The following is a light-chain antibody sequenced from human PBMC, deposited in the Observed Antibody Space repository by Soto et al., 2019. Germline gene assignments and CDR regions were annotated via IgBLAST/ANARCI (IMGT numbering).Light chain of an antibody. CDR3: QQYASSPLT. CDR1: QSVGRDF. J-gene: IGKJ4*01. Sequence: EIVLTQSPGTLSLSPGERATLSCRASQSVGRDFLAWYQHKPGQAPRLLIHRASSRATGIPDRFSGSGSGTDFILTISRLEPEDFALYYCQQYASSPLTFGGGTMMEIK. V-gene: IGKV3-20*01. CDR2: RAS.